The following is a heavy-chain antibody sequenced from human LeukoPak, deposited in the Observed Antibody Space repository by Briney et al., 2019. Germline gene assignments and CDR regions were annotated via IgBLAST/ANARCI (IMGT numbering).Heavy chain of an antibody. CDR3: ARVAASSRLVAHFDY. CDR1: GGAINSTGDN. J-gene: IGHJ4*02. Sequence: SETLSLTCTVSGGAINSTGDNWGWIRQPPGKGLDWIGSIYYRGTTYYSPSLKSRVIISVDTSKNQFSLKLNSVTAADTAVYYCARVAASSRLVAHFDYWGQGTLVTVSS. CDR2: IYYRGTT. V-gene: IGHV4-39*07. D-gene: IGHD2-21*01.